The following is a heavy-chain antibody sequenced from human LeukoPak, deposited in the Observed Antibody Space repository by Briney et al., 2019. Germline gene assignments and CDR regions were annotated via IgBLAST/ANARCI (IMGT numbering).Heavy chain of an antibody. V-gene: IGHV4-34*01. CDR1: GGSFSGYY. CDR3: ARGRSLFFYYGSGTYYFDY. Sequence: SETLSLTCAVYGGSFSGYYWSWIRQPPGKGLEWIGEINHSGSTNYNPSLKSRVTISVDTSKNQFSLKLSSVTAADTAVYYCARGRSLFFYYGSGTYYFDYWGQGTLVTVSS. J-gene: IGHJ4*02. D-gene: IGHD3-10*01. CDR2: INHSGST.